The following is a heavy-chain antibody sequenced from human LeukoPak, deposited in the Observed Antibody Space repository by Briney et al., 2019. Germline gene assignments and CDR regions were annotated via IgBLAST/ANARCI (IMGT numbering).Heavy chain of an antibody. D-gene: IGHD3-22*01. CDR2: IIPIFGTA. J-gene: IGHJ4*02. Sequence: SVKVSCKASGGTFSSYAISWGGQAPGQGFEWLGGIIPIFGTANYAQKFQGRVTITADESTSTAYMELSSLRSEDTAVYYCARDGYDSSGYSDYWGQGTLVTVSS. V-gene: IGHV1-69*13. CDR3: ARDGYDSSGYSDY. CDR1: GGTFSSYA.